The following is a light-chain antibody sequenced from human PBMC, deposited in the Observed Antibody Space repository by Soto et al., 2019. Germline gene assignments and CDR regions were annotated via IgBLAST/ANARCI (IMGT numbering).Light chain of an antibody. CDR2: GTS. V-gene: IGKV3-20*01. CDR3: QQYGSSPLT. CDR1: QSFSSTY. J-gene: IGKJ4*01. Sequence: EIVLTQSPGTLSLSPGERATLSCRASQSFSSTYLAWYQHKPGQAPRLLIYGTSFRASGIPDRFSGSGSGTDFTLTISRLEPEDFAVYCCQQYGSSPLTFGGGTKVDIK.